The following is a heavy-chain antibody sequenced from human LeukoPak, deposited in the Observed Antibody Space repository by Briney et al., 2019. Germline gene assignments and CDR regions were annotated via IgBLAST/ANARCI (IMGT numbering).Heavy chain of an antibody. D-gene: IGHD2-15*01. CDR3: ARDRVYCSGGSCYSNGFDP. CDR2: INPSGGST. CDR1: GYTFTSYY. Sequence: ASVKVSCKASGYTFTSYYMHWARQAPGQGLEWMGIINPSGGSTSYAQKFQGRVTMTRDTSTSTVYMELSSLRSEDTAVYYCARDRVYCSGGSCYSNGFDPWGQGPLVTVSS. V-gene: IGHV1-46*01. J-gene: IGHJ5*02.